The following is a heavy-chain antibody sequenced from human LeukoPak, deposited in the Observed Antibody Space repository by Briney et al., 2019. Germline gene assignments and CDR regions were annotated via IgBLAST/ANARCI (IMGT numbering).Heavy chain of an antibody. CDR3: ARNAVEGKWLKFYYFNY. V-gene: IGHV4-39*01. Sequence: PSETLSLTCAVSGGSIRNSSFYWGWIRQPPGKGLEWIASIYNSGTTYYNPSIKSRITIFVGTSKNQVSLKLRSVTAADTAVYYCARNAVEGKWLKFYYFNYWGQGSLVTVSS. CDR2: IYNSGTT. D-gene: IGHD5-24*01. J-gene: IGHJ4*02. CDR1: GGSIRNSSFY.